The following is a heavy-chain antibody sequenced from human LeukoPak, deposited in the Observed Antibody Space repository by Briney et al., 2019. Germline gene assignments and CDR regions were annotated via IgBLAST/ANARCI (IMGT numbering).Heavy chain of an antibody. Sequence: SVKVSCKASGGTFSSYAISWVRQAPGQGLEWMGGIIPIFGTANYAQKFQGRVTITADESTSTAYMELSSLRSEDTAVYYSASRPWDSGSPWDYWGQGTLVTVSS. D-gene: IGHD1-26*01. CDR3: ASRPWDSGSPWDY. V-gene: IGHV1-69*13. J-gene: IGHJ4*02. CDR2: IIPIFGTA. CDR1: GGTFSSYA.